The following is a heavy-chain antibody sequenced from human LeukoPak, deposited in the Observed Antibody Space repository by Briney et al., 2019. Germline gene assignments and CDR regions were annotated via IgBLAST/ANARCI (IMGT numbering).Heavy chain of an antibody. CDR1: GFTFSSYE. CDR2: ISGGGSSI. D-gene: IGHD3-22*01. Sequence: PGGSLRLSCAASGFTFSSYEMNWVRQAPGKGLEWVSYISGGGSSIYYADSVKGRFTISRDNARNSLYLQMSSLRAEDTALYYCARGNDRTNGYYRDGQDVWGKGTTVTVSS. J-gene: IGHJ6*04. V-gene: IGHV3-48*03. CDR3: ARGNDRTNGYYRDGQDV.